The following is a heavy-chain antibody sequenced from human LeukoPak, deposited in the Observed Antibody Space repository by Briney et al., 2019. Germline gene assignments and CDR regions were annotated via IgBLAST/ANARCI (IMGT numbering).Heavy chain of an antibody. D-gene: IGHD6-13*01. V-gene: IGHV4-39*07. Sequence: SETLSLTCTVSGGSISSSSYYWGWIRQPPGKGLEWIGGIYYSGSTYYNPSLKSRVTISVDTSKNQFSLKLSSVTAADTAVYYCARDSAAHDAFDIWGQGTMVTVSS. CDR1: GGSISSSSYY. CDR3: ARDSAAHDAFDI. CDR2: IYYSGST. J-gene: IGHJ3*02.